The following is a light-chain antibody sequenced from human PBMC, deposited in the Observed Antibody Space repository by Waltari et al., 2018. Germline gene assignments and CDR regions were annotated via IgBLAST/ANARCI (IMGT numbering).Light chain of an antibody. V-gene: IGLV2-23*01. CDR1: NSDVGNYNL. CDR2: ETT. J-gene: IGLJ1*01. Sequence: QSALTQPAAVSGSPGQSITISCAGSNSDVGNYNLVSWYQKHPGEAPKLLIFETTKRPSGVSDRFSGSRSGNTASLTISGLQAEDEAEYSCCAYAGSSIYVFGSGTRVTVL. CDR3: CAYAGSSIYV.